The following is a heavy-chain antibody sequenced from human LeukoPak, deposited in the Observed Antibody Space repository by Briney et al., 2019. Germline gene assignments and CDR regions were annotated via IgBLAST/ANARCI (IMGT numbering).Heavy chain of an antibody. J-gene: IGHJ4*02. CDR3: AKDGHCSGGSCYGNYFDY. V-gene: IGHV3-23*01. D-gene: IGHD2-15*01. CDR1: GFTFSIYG. Sequence: GGSLRLSRAASGFTFSIYGMSWVRQAPGKGLEWVSAISGSGGTTYCADSVKGRFTISRDNSKNTLYLQMNSLRAEDTAVYYCAKDGHCSGGSCYGNYFDYWGQGTLVTVSS. CDR2: ISGSGGTT.